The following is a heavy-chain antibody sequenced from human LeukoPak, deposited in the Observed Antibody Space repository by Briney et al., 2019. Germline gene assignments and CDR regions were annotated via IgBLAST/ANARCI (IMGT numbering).Heavy chain of an antibody. J-gene: IGHJ4*02. CDR2: IYYSGST. V-gene: IGHV4-39*01. CDR3: LRGYFYFDY. Sequence: PSETLSLTCTVSGGSISSSSYYWGWIRQPPGKGLEWIGSIYYSGSTYYNPSLKSRVTISVDTSKNQFSLKLSSVIAADTAVYYCLRGYFYFDYWGQGTLVTVSS. CDR1: GGSISSSSYY. D-gene: IGHD2/OR15-2a*01.